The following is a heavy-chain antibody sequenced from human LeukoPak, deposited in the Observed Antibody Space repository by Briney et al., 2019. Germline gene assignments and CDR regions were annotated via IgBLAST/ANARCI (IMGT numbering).Heavy chain of an antibody. CDR1: GGSISSSSYY. Sequence: PSETLSLTCTVSGGSISSSSYYWGWIRQPPGKGLEWIGSIYYRGSTNYNPSLKSRVTISVDTSKNQFSLKLSSVTAADTAVYYCARGGISWIAAPFGYWGQGTLVTVSS. CDR2: IYYRGST. J-gene: IGHJ4*02. V-gene: IGHV4-39*07. D-gene: IGHD6-13*01. CDR3: ARGGISWIAAPFGY.